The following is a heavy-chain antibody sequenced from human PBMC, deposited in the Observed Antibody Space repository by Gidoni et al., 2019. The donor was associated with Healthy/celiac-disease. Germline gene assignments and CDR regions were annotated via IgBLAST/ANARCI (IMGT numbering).Heavy chain of an antibody. V-gene: IGHV3-30*18. CDR1: GFTFSSYG. J-gene: IGHJ4*02. D-gene: IGHD3-22*01. CDR2: ISYDGSNK. Sequence: QVQLVESGGGVVQPGRSLRLSCAASGFTFSSYGMHWVRQAPGKGLEWVAVISYDGSNKYYADSVKGRFTISRDNSKNTLYLQMNSLRAEDTAVYYCAKGLGYYYDSSGSDYWGQGTLVTVSS. CDR3: AKGLGYYYDSSGSDY.